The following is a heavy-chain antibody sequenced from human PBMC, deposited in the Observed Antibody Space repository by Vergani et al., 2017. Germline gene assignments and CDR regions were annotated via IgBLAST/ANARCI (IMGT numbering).Heavy chain of an antibody. J-gene: IGHJ6*02. CDR3: ARVGYCSGGSCYSSYYYYGMDV. Sequence: QVQLQESGPGLVKPSQTLSLTCTVSGGSISSGDYYWSWIRQPPGKGLEWIGYIYYSGSTYYNPALKSRVTISVDTSKNPFSLKLSSVTAADTAVYYCARVGYCSGGSCYSSYYYYGMDVWGQGTTVTVSS. CDR2: IYYSGST. V-gene: IGHV4-30-4*08. CDR1: GGSISSGDYY. D-gene: IGHD2-15*01.